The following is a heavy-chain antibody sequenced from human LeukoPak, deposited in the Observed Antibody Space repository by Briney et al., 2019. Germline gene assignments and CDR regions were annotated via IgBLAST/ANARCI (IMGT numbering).Heavy chain of an antibody. D-gene: IGHD3-16*01. J-gene: IGHJ5*02. Sequence: GASVKVSCKASGYTFTTYYMHWVRQAPGQGLEWMGVVNPSGGGTSYSQMFQGRLTMTRDMSTSTVYMELSSLRSEDTAVHYCTRTLGAVADSRYWFDPWGQATLVTVSS. CDR2: VNPSGGGT. CDR3: TRTLGAVADSRYWFDP. CDR1: GYTFTTYY. V-gene: IGHV1-46*01.